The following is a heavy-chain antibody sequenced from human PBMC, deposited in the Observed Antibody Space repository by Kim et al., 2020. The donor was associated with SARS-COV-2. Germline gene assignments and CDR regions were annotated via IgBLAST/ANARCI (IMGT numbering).Heavy chain of an antibody. CDR2: IYHSGST. CDR3: ARPYCSGGSCYSGYFQH. CDR1: GGSISSSNW. V-gene: IGHV4-4*02. Sequence: SETLSLTCAVSGGSISSSNWWSWVRQPPGKGLEWIGEIYHSGSTNYNPSLKSRVTISVDKSKNQFSLKLSSVTAADTAVYYCARPYCSGGSCYSGYFQHWGQGTLVTVSS. D-gene: IGHD2-15*01. J-gene: IGHJ1*01.